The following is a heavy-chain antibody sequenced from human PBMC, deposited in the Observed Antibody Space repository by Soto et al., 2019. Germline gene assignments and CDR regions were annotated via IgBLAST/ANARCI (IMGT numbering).Heavy chain of an antibody. CDR2: IYYSGST. J-gene: IGHJ2*01. CDR1: GGSISSSSYY. V-gene: IGHV4-39*01. CDR3: ARRKDTVVTPDDWYFDL. Sequence: QLQLQESGPGLVKPSETLSLTCTVSGGSISSSSYYWGWIRQPPGKGLEWIGSIYYSGSTYYNPSLKSRVTISVDTSKNQFSLKLSSVTAADTAVYYCARRKDTVVTPDDWYFDLWGRGTLVTVSS. D-gene: IGHD2-15*01.